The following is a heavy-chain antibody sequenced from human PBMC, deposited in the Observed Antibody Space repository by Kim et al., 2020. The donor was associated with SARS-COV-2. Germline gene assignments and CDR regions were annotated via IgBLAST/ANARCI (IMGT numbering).Heavy chain of an antibody. CDR2: INHSGST. CDR3: ACLGRRERRGYGSYYYYMDV. Sequence: SETLSLTCAVYGGSFSGYYWSWIRQPPGKGLEWIGEINHSGSTNYNPSLKSRVTISVDTSKNQFSLKLSSVTAADTAVYYCACLGRRERRGYGSYYYYMDVWGKGTTVTVSS. V-gene: IGHV4-34*01. CDR1: GGSFSGYY. D-gene: IGHD5-12*01. J-gene: IGHJ6*03.